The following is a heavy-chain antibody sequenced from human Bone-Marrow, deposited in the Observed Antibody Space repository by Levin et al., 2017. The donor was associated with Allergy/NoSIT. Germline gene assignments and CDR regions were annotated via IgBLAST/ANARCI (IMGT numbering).Heavy chain of an antibody. Sequence: LSLTCAASGLIFSNYAMNWVRQAPGKGLEWVSQISGSGSNTHYADSVRGRFTFSRDNSNNTVYLQMNSLRADDTAVYYCAGYDTSGYHSTFDYWGQGTLVTVSS. V-gene: IGHV3-23*01. D-gene: IGHD3-22*01. J-gene: IGHJ4*02. CDR3: AGYDTSGYHSTFDY. CDR2: ISGSGSNT. CDR1: GLIFSNYA.